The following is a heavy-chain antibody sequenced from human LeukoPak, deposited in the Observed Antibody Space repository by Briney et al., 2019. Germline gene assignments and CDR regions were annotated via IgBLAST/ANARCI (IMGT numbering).Heavy chain of an antibody. D-gene: IGHD2-2*01. CDR2: MNPNSGNT. CDR3: ARLRYCSSTSCYYYYYGMDV. Sequence: ASVKVSCKASGYTFTSYDINWVRQATGQGLEWMRWMNPNSGNTGYAQKFQGRVTMTRNTSISTAYMELSSLRSEDTAVYYCARLRYCSSTSCYYYYYGMDVWGQGTTVTVSS. CDR1: GYTFTSYD. V-gene: IGHV1-8*01. J-gene: IGHJ6*02.